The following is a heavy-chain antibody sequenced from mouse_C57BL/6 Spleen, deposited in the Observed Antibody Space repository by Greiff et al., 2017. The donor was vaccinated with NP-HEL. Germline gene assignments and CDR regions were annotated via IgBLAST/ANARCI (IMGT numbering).Heavy chain of an antibody. CDR3: TRGYYYGSPWYFDV. V-gene: IGHV14-4*01. CDR2: IDPENGDT. D-gene: IGHD1-1*01. Sequence: VQLKESGAELVRPGASVKLSCTASGFNIKDDYMHWVKQRPEQGLEWIGWIDPENGDTEYASKFQGKATITADTSSNTAYLQLSSLTSEDTAVYYCTRGYYYGSPWYFDVWGTGTTVTVSS. CDR1: GFNIKDDY. J-gene: IGHJ1*03.